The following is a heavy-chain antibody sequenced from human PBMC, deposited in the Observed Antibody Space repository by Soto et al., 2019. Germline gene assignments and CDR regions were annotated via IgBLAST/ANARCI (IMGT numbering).Heavy chain of an antibody. D-gene: IGHD2-15*01. CDR1: GFTFDNYA. J-gene: IGHJ6*02. V-gene: IGHV3-9*01. Sequence: EVQLVESGGDLVQPGGSLRLSCATSGFTFDNYAMHWVRQARGKGLEWVSGVSWNSGTIDYADSVKGRFTVSRDNAKNSMYLQMNSLRPEDTALYYCAKDKERRVGKDYYGIDGWGQGTTVTDYS. CDR2: VSWNSGTI. CDR3: AKDKERRVGKDYYGIDG.